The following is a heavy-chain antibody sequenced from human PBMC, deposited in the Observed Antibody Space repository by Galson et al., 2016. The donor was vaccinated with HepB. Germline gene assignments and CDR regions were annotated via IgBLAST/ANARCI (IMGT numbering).Heavy chain of an antibody. CDR3: ARRDGDMQPSDY. CDR2: ISSGGST. V-gene: IGHV3-23*01. J-gene: IGHJ4*02. CDR1: GFTFRIYH. Sequence: SLRLSCAASGFTFRIYHMTWVRQAPGKGLEWVSAISSGGSTYYADSVKGRFSISRDNSKNILYLQMNSLRVEDTAVDYCARRDGDMQPSDYWGQGTPVTVSS. D-gene: IGHD5-24*01.